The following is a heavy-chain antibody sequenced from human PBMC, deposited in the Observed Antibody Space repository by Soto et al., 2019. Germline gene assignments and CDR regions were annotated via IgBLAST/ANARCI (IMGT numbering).Heavy chain of an antibody. D-gene: IGHD5-18*01. CDR2: INTDGSGT. J-gene: IGHJ4*02. CDR3: ARDSGYSYFDY. CDR1: GFTFSTYW. Sequence: GGSVRLSCAASGFTFSTYWMHWVRQAPGKGLVWVSRINTDGSGTTYTDSVKGRFTISRDNTKNTLYLQMNSLRAEDTAVYFCARDSGYSYFDYWGQGALGTVSS. V-gene: IGHV3-74*01.